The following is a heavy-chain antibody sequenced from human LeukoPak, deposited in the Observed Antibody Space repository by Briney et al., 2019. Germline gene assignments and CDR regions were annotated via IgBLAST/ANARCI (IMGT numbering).Heavy chain of an antibody. V-gene: IGHV3-53*01. D-gene: IGHD1-26*01. CDR3: ARDLIVGSTITYYFDY. J-gene: IGHJ4*02. CDR1: GFTVSSNY. Sequence: GGSLRLSCAASGFTVSSNYMTWVRQAPGKGLEWVSVIYKNAVTYYAETVKGRFTISRDNSKNTLYLQMNSLRAEDTAMYYCARDLIVGSTITYYFDYWGQGTLVTVSS. CDR2: IYKNAVT.